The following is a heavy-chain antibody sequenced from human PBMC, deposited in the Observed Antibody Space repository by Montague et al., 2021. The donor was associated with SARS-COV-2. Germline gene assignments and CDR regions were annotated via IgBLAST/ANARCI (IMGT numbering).Heavy chain of an antibody. Sequence: SETLSLTCTVSGASVSSYDWGWIRQSPGKGLEWVGYFYNIRGTNYNPSLKSRVTISRDTSKNQFSLKVRSVTAADTAIYYCARETKTADAFDIWGQGTMVTVSS. V-gene: IGHV4-4*08. J-gene: IGHJ3*02. CDR2: FYNIRGT. CDR3: ARETKTADAFDI. CDR1: GASVSSYD. D-gene: IGHD1-14*01.